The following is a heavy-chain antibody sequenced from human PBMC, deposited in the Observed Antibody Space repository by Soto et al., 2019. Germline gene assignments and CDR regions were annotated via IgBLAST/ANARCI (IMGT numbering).Heavy chain of an antibody. J-gene: IGHJ4*02. D-gene: IGHD6-19*01. CDR2: IFYSGST. Sequence: SDALSPTYILSGRPIRTSNYFWVWIRQSPGKGLEWIGTIFYSGSTYYNPSLKSRVTISVDTSKNQFSLRLISVTAADTALYYCARRYGWLYFDYWGQG. V-gene: IGHV4-39*01. CDR3: ARRYGWLYFDY. CDR1: GRPIRTSNYF.